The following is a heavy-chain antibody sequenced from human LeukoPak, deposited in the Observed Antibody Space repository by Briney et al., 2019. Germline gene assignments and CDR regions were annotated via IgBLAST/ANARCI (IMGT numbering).Heavy chain of an antibody. CDR1: GFTFSSYW. CDR2: IRQDGSEK. Sequence: GGSLRPSCAASGFTFSSYWMSWVRQAPGKGLEWVANIRQDGSEKYYVDSVKGRFTISRDNAKNSLYLQMNSLRAEDTAVYYCARDWSPYYFDYWGQGTLVTVSS. V-gene: IGHV3-7*01. D-gene: IGHD1-1*01. CDR3: ARDWSPYYFDY. J-gene: IGHJ4*02.